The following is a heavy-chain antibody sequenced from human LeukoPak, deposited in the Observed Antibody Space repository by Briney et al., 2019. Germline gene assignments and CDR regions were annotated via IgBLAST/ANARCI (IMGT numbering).Heavy chain of an antibody. V-gene: IGHV4-4*07. J-gene: IGHJ4*02. CDR3: ASSAGIAAALSFDY. Sequence: KPSETLSLTCTVSGGSISSYYWSWVRQPAGKGLEWIGRICTSGSTNCNPSLKSRVTMSVDKSKNQFSLKLSSVTAADTAVYYCASSAGIAAALSFDYWGQGTLVTVSS. D-gene: IGHD6-13*01. CDR1: GGSISSYY. CDR2: ICTSGST.